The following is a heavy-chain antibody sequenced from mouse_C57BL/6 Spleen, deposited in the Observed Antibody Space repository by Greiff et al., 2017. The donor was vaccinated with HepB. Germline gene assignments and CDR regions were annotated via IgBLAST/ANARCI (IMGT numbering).Heavy chain of an antibody. CDR3: ARGGRYSNYDYFDY. D-gene: IGHD2-5*01. V-gene: IGHV1-18*01. J-gene: IGHJ2*01. CDR1: GYTFTDYN. CDR2: INPNNGGT. Sequence: VQLKESGPELVKPGASVKIPCKASGYTFTDYNMDWVKQSHGKSLEWIGDINPNNGGTIYNQKFKGKATLTVDKSSSTAYMELRSLTSEDTAVYYCARGGRYSNYDYFDYWGQGTTLTVSS.